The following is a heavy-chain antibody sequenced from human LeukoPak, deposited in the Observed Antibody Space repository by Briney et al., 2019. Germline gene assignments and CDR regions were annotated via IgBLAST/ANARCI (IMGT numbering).Heavy chain of an antibody. CDR3: AKDRVRAVAGDWFDP. D-gene: IGHD6-19*01. CDR2: ISGSGGST. V-gene: IGHV3-23*01. CDR1: GFTFSSRDW. J-gene: IGHJ5*02. Sequence: GGSLRLSCVASGFTFSSRDWMTWVRQAPGKGLEWVSAISGSGGSTYYADSVKGRFTISRDNSKNTLYLQMNSLRAEDTAVYYCAKDRVRAVAGDWFDPWGQGTLVTVSS.